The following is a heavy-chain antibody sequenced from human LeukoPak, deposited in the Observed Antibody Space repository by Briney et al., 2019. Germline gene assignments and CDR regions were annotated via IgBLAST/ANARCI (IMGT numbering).Heavy chain of an antibody. CDR3: ARAKYHYDSSGYCD. V-gene: IGHV3-20*04. CDR2: INWNGGST. Sequence: PGGSLRLSCAASGFTFDDYGMSWVRQAPGKGLEWVSGINWNGGSTGYADSVKGRFTISRDNAKNSLYLQMNSLRAEDTALYYCARAKYHYDSSGYCDWGQGTLVTVSS. CDR1: GFTFDDYG. J-gene: IGHJ4*02. D-gene: IGHD3-22*01.